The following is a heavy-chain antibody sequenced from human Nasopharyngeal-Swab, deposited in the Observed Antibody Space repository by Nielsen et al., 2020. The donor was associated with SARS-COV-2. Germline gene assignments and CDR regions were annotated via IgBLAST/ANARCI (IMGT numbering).Heavy chain of an antibody. V-gene: IGHV4-38-2*02. CDR3: ARDVYGDYGLDY. Sequence: WIRQPPGKGLEWIGSIYHSGSTYYNPSLKSRVTISVDTSKNQFSLKLSSVTAADTAVYYCARDVYGDYGLDYWGQGTLVTVSS. CDR2: IYHSGST. D-gene: IGHD4-17*01. J-gene: IGHJ4*02.